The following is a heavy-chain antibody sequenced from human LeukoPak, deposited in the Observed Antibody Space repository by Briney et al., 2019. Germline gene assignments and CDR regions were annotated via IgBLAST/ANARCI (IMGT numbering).Heavy chain of an antibody. CDR2: IYTGGTT. Sequence: GGSLRLSCAASGFTVSDNFMSWVRQAPGMALEWVSVIYTGGTTYYANSVKGRFTISRDTSKNTLFLQMNSLRAEDTAVYNCARETRYCSSTSCQLDYWGQGTLVTVSS. V-gene: IGHV3-66*01. J-gene: IGHJ4*02. D-gene: IGHD2-2*01. CDR3: ARETRYCSSTSCQLDY. CDR1: GFTVSDNF.